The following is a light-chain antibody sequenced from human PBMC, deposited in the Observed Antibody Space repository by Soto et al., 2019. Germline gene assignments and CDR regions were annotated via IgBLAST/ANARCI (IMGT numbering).Light chain of an antibody. V-gene: IGLV1-47*01. CDR3: AACDDSLSGV. J-gene: IGLJ3*02. CDR2: SND. CDR1: SSNIGRNY. Sequence: QSVLTQPPSASGTPGQRVTISCSGGSSNIGRNYVYWYQQLPGTAPTLLIYSNDQRPSGVPDRFSGSKSGTSAALAISGLRSEDEADYYCAACDDSLSGVFGGGTQLTVL.